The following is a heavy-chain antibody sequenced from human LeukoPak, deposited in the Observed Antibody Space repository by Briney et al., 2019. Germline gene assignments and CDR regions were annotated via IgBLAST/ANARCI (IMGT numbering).Heavy chain of an antibody. D-gene: IGHD3-3*01. V-gene: IGHV1-18*01. Sequence: ASVKVSCKVSGYTLTELSMHWVRQAPGQGLEWMGWISAYNGNTNYAQKLQGRVTMTTDTSTSTAYMELRSLRSDDTAVYYCARDYGYDFWSGYYDYWGQGTLVTVSS. CDR3: ARDYGYDFWSGYYDY. J-gene: IGHJ4*02. CDR1: GYTLTELS. CDR2: ISAYNGNT.